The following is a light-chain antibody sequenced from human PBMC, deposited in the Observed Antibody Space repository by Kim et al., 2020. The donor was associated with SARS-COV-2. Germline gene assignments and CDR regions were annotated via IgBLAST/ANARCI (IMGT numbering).Light chain of an antibody. J-gene: IGLJ2*01. V-gene: IGLV6-57*03. CDR1: SGSIASDY. CDR3: QSYDSSNQGV. Sequence: NTETLSCTRSSGSIASDYVQWYQQRPGSAPTTVIYEDNQRPSGVPDRFSGSIDSSSSSASLTISGLKTEDEADYYCQSYDSSNQGVFGGGTQLTVL. CDR2: EDN.